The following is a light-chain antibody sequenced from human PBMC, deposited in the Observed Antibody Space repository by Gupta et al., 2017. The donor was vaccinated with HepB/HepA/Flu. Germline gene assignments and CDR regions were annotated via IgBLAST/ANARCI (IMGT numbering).Light chain of an antibody. J-gene: IGKJ4*01. V-gene: IGKV3-11*01. CDR1: QNVRGL. CDR2: DTS. CDR3: QQRSSWPLT. Sequence: EIVLTQSPATLSLSPGEGATLSCRASQNVRGLLAWYQQRPGQAPRLLVYDTSNRATGIPGRFSGSGSGTDFTLTISSLEPEDFAVYYCQQRSSWPLTFGGGTRVEIQ.